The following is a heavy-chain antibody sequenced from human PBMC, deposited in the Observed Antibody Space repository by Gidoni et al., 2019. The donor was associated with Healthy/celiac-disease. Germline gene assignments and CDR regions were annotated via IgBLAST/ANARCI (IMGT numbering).Heavy chain of an antibody. CDR3: ASGRFASVKQRVYSPFHFDY. CDR2: ISADNGNT. CDR1: GYTFTSYG. V-gene: IGHV1-18*01. Sequence: QVQLVQSGAEVKKPGASVKVSCKASGYTFTSYGSSWVRQAPGQGLEWMGWISADNGNTNYAQKLQGRVTMTTDTSTSTAYMELRSLRSDDTAVYYCASGRFASVKQRVYSPFHFDYWGQGTLVTVSS. J-gene: IGHJ4*02. D-gene: IGHD6-6*01.